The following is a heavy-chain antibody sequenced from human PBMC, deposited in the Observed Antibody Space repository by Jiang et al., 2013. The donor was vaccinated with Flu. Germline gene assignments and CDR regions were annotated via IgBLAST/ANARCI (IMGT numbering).Heavy chain of an antibody. CDR3: ARDTLQSTVATYELLDF. CDR2: IIPVFGTA. Sequence: SGAEVKKPGSSVKVSCKASGGTLSSYAISWVRQAPGQGLEWMGGIIPVFGTANYAQKFQGRVRLTTDRSSTTVYMEVNNLRSEDTAVYYCARDTLQSTVATYELLDFWGQGTLVTVSS. CDR1: GGTLSSYA. D-gene: IGHD6-19*01. V-gene: IGHV1-69*05. J-gene: IGHJ3*01.